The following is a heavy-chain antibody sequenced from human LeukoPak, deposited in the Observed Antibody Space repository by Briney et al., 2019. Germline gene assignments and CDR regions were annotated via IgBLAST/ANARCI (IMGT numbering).Heavy chain of an antibody. CDR1: GFIFSNYA. V-gene: IGHV3-23*01. J-gene: IGHJ4*02. D-gene: IGHD3-9*01. CDR3: AKWGDYDILTGYYDSDY. CDR2: IGGGDSGT. Sequence: GGSLRLSCAASGFIFSNYARSWVRQAPGKGLEWVSAIGGGDSGTYYADSVRGRFTVSRDDPKNTLYLQMNTLRAEDTAVYYCAKWGDYDILTGYYDSDYWGQGTLVTVSS.